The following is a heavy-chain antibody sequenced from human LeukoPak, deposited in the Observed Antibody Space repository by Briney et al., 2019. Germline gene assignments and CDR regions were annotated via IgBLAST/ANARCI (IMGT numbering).Heavy chain of an antibody. CDR3: AHVHYGGQSGKGAFDH. V-gene: IGHV3-23*01. D-gene: IGHD4-23*01. Sequence: RGSLRLSCAASGFTFGDSTMAWVRQAPGKGLAWVSSISGGGSAAYNPDSVEGRFTVSRDNSKNTLYLRISGLRAEDTAIYYCAHVHYGGQSGKGAFDHWGQGTLVTVSS. CDR2: ISGGGSAA. CDR1: GFTFGDST. J-gene: IGHJ4*02.